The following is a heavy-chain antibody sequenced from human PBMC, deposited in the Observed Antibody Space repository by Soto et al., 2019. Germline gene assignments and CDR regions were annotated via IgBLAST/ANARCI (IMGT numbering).Heavy chain of an antibody. CDR2: IYHSGST. CDR3: ASGGLFGFGELGHNWFDP. Sequence: QLQLQESGSGLVKPSQTLSLTCAVSGGSISSGGYSWSWIRQPPGKGLEWIGYIYHSGSTYYNPSLKSRVSTSVERYKNQFSLKLSYVTAGDTDVYYCASGGLFGFGELGHNWFDPLGQGTLGTVSS. D-gene: IGHD3-10*01. CDR1: GGSISSGGYS. J-gene: IGHJ5*02. V-gene: IGHV4-30-2*01.